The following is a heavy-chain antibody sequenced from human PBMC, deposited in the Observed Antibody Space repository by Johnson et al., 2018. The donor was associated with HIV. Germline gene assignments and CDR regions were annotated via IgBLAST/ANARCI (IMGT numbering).Heavy chain of an antibody. J-gene: IGHJ3*02. Sequence: QVQLVESGGGVVQPGRSLRLSCAASGFTFSDYYMSWIRQAPGKGLEWVSYISSSGSTIYYADSVQGRFTISRDNSKTTLYLQMHSLRAEDTAVYYCARDRAVPDDGYNDYAFDIWGQGTTVTVSS. D-gene: IGHD5-24*01. V-gene: IGHV3-11*01. CDR1: GFTFSDYY. CDR3: ARDRAVPDDGYNDYAFDI. CDR2: ISSSGSTI.